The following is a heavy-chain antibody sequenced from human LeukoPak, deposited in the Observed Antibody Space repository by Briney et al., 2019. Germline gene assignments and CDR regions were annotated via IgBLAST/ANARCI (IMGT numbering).Heavy chain of an antibody. CDR2: IYTSGST. CDR3: ASYKGKDAFDI. CDR1: GCTISSGSYY. V-gene: IGHV4-61*02. Sequence: SQTLSLTCTVSGCTISSGSYYWSWMPQPAGQGLEWIGRIYTSGSTNYNPSLKSRVTISVDTSKNQFSLKLSSVTAADTAVYYCASYKGKDAFDIWGQGTMVTVSS. J-gene: IGHJ3*02. D-gene: IGHD3-10*01.